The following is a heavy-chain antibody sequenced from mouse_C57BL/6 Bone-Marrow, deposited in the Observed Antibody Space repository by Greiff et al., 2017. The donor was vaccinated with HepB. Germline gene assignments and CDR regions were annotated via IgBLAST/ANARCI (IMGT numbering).Heavy chain of an antibody. CDR1: GYTFTNYW. Sequence: VQLQQSGAELVRPGTSVKMSCKASGYTFTNYWIGWAKQRPGHGLEWIGDIYPGGGYTNYNEKFKGKATLTADKSSSTAYMQFSSLTSEDSAIYYCARSRGRGGYYADYWGQGTTLTVSS. CDR3: ARSRGRGGYYADY. CDR2: IYPGGGYT. J-gene: IGHJ2*01. D-gene: IGHD2-3*01. V-gene: IGHV1-63*01.